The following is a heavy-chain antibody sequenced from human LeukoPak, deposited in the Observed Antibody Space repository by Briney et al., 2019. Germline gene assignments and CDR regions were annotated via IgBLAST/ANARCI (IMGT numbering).Heavy chain of an antibody. CDR1: GYGFASYW. V-gene: IGHV5-51*01. J-gene: IGHJ2*01. CDR3: ARRMTSEYFDL. Sequence: RGESLKISCKGSGYGFASYWVGWVRQLPGKGPEWIGVIYPGDSDTTYNPAFEGQVTISADKSISTTYLQWSSLKASDTAMYYCARRMTSEYFDLWGRGTLVTVSS. D-gene: IGHD4-17*01. CDR2: IYPGDSDT.